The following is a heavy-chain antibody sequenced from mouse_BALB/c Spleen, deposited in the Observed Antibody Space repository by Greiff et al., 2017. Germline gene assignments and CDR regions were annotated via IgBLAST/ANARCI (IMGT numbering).Heavy chain of an antibody. D-gene: IGHD1-1*01. Sequence: EVHLVESGGDLVKPGGSLKLSCAASGFTFSSYGMSWVRQTPDKRLEWVATISSGGSYTYYPDSVKGRFTISRDNAKNTLYLQMSSLKSEDSAIYYCARNYYGSRHWYFDVWGAGTTVTVSS. J-gene: IGHJ1*01. CDR3: ARNYYGSRHWYFDV. CDR2: ISSGGSYT. V-gene: IGHV5-6*01. CDR1: GFTFSSYG.